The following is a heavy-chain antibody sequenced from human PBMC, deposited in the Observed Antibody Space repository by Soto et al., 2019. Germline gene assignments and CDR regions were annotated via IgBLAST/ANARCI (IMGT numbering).Heavy chain of an antibody. D-gene: IGHD5-12*01. CDR3: ARARSVYAVGMDV. V-gene: IGHV4-59*01. CDR2: IYYSGST. CDR1: GGSISSYY. Sequence: SETLSLTCTVSGGSISSYYWSWIRQPPGKGLEWIGYIYYSGSTNYNPSLKSRVTISVDTSKNQFSLKLSSVTAADTAVYYCARARSVYAVGMDVSGQGTTLTVSS. J-gene: IGHJ6*02.